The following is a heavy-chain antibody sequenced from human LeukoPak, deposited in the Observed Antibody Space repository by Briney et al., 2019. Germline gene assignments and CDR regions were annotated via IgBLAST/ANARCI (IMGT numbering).Heavy chain of an antibody. Sequence: GGSLTLSCAASGFNFRDAAMTWVRQDPRTGLEWVSLISFSGDNSYYADSVKGRFTISRDNSKNTLSLQMNSRRVEDTAIYYCAKDIQLSTWGLGTMVTVSS. V-gene: IGHV3-23*01. CDR3: AKDIQLST. CDR1: GFNFRDAA. J-gene: IGHJ3*01. CDR2: ISFSGDNS. D-gene: IGHD5-24*01.